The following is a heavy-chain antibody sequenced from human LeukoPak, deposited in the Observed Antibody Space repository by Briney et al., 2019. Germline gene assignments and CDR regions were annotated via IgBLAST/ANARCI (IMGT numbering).Heavy chain of an antibody. CDR1: GFTFSSYW. D-gene: IGHD3/OR15-3a*01. Sequence: GGSLRLSCAASGFTFSSYWMSWVRQAPGRGLEWVANIKLNGTQKNYIQSVRGRFTISRDNARNFLYLQLSSLRAEDTAVYYCTRDFWTDYWGQGTLVTVSS. CDR3: TRDFWTDY. J-gene: IGHJ4*02. CDR2: IKLNGTQK. V-gene: IGHV3-7*01.